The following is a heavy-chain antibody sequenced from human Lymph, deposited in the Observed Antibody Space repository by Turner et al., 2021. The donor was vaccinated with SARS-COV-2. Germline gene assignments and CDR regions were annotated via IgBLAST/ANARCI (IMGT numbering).Heavy chain of an antibody. Sequence: VQLVESGGGVVQPGRSLRLSCAASGFTFSTYAIHWVRQAAGKGLEWVAVISYDGSNKYYADSVKGRFTISRDNSKNTLYMQMNSLRAEDTAVYYCARYGSGGYFYYGLDVWGQGTTVTVS. CDR2: ISYDGSNK. J-gene: IGHJ6*02. D-gene: IGHD3-10*01. V-gene: IGHV3-30*04. CDR1: GFTFSTYA. CDR3: ARYGSGGYFYYGLDV.